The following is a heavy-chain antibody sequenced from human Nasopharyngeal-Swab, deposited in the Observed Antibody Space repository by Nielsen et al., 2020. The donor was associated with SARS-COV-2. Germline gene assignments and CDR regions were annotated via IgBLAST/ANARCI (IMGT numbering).Heavy chain of an antibody. Sequence: ESLKISCAASGFTFSSYSMNWVRQAPGKGLEWVSYISSSSSTIYYADSVKGRFTISRDNAKNSLYLQMNSLRDEDTAVYYCARDPQSYYYYYGMDVWGQGTTVTVSS. CDR1: GFTFSSYS. CDR2: ISSSSSTI. V-gene: IGHV3-48*02. J-gene: IGHJ6*02. CDR3: ARDPQSYYYYYGMDV.